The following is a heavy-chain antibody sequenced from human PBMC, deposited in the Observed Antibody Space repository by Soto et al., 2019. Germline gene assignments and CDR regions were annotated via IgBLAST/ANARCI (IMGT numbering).Heavy chain of an antibody. CDR3: ARDLLRWPYYYGMDV. CDR1: GFTFSSYW. Sequence: GGSLRLSCAASGFTFSSYWMSWVRKAPGKGLEWVANIKQDGSEKYYVDSVKGRFTISRDNAKNSLYLQMNSLRAEDTAVYYCARDLLRWPYYYGMDVWGPGTTVTVSS. V-gene: IGHV3-7*01. J-gene: IGHJ6*02. CDR2: IKQDGSEK. D-gene: IGHD4-17*01.